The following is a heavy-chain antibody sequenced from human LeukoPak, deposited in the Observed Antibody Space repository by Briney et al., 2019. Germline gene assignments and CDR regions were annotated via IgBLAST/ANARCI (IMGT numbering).Heavy chain of an antibody. Sequence: GGSLRLSCAASGFTFSSYAMSWVRQAPGKGLEWVSVISGSGGSTFYADSVRGRFTISRDNSRNTLYLQMNSLRAEDTAVYYCAKLPYISCSSSSCYRYYYFDYWGQGTLVTVSS. V-gene: IGHV3-23*01. CDR3: AKLPYISCSSSSCYRYYYFDY. CDR2: ISGSGGST. D-gene: IGHD2-2*01. CDR1: GFTFSSYA. J-gene: IGHJ4*02.